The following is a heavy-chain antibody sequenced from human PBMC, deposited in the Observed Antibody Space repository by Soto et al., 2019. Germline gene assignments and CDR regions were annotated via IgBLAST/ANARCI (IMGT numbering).Heavy chain of an antibody. CDR2: IYYSGST. D-gene: IGHD6-6*01. CDR3: ARSIAARRYNWFDP. Sequence: XXTLSLNCTVSGGSISSYYWGWILQPPGKGLEWIGYIYYSGSTNYNPSLKSRVTISVDTSKNQFSLKLSSVTDADTAVYYCARSIAARRYNWFDPWGQGTLVTVSS. V-gene: IGHV4-59*01. CDR1: GGSISSYY. J-gene: IGHJ5*02.